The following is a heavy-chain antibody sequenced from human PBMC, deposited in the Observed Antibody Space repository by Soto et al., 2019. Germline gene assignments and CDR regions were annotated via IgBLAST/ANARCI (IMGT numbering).Heavy chain of an antibody. CDR2: IYYSGST. V-gene: IGHV4-59*12. D-gene: IGHD3-22*01. Sequence: SETLSLTCTVSGGSISRYYWSWIRQPPGKGLEWIGYIYYSGSTNYNPSLKSRVTISVDTSKNQFSLKLSSVTAADTAVYYCARAEDPDSSGYYLVDYWGQGTLVTVSS. J-gene: IGHJ4*02. CDR1: GGSISRYY. CDR3: ARAEDPDSSGYYLVDY.